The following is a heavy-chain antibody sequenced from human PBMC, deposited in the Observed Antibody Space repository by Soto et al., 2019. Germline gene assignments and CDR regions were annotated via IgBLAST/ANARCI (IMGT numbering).Heavy chain of an antibody. CDR2: IYYTGST. CDR3: TRHCSGGTCYHDY. D-gene: IGHD2-15*01. CDR1: GGSINSNL. J-gene: IGHJ4*02. V-gene: IGHV4-59*13. Sequence: SETLSLTCNVSGGSINSNLWSWIRQPPGKGLEWIGYIYYTGSTNYSPSLKSRVTMSVDTSKNQISLKLTSVTAADTAVYYCTRHCSGGTCYHDYWGQGTLVTVSS.